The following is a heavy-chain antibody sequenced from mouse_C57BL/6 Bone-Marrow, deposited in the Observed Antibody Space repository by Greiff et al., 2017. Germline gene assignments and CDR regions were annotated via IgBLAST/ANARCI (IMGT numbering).Heavy chain of an antibody. Sequence: QVQLKQPGAELVKPGASVKLSCKASGYTFTSYWMHWVKQRPGRGLEWIVRIDPNSGGTKYNEKFKSKATLTVDKPSSTAYMQLSSLTSEDSAVYYCARTGNGNWYFDVWGTGTTVTVSS. CDR1: GYTFTSYW. D-gene: IGHD2-1*01. CDR3: ARTGNGNWYFDV. J-gene: IGHJ1*03. V-gene: IGHV1-72*01. CDR2: IDPNSGGT.